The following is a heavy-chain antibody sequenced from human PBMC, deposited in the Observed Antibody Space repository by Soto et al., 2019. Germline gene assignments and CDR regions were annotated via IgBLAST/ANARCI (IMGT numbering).Heavy chain of an antibody. Sequence: QLQLQESGPGLVKPSDTLSLTCTVSGASVNTRTYHWGWIRQPPGQGLEWIGSIYYDGTTYYNPSLKSRVTISLDTSRNQFSLNLESVTAADTAVYYCARQPGKYNNGYLYYFDSWGQGTLVTVSS. D-gene: IGHD5-18*01. J-gene: IGHJ5*01. CDR2: IYYDGTT. CDR1: GASVNTRTYH. V-gene: IGHV4-39*01. CDR3: ARQPGKYNNGYLYYFDS.